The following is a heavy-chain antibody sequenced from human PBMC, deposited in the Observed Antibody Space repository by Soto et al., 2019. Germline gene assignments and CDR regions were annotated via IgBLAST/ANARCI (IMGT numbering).Heavy chain of an antibody. CDR1: GFTFSSYG. CDR2: ISYDGSNK. D-gene: IGHD6-13*01. Sequence: GGSLRLSCAASGFTFSSYGMHWVRQAPGKGLEWVAVISYDGSNKYYADSVKGRFTISRDNSKNTLYLQMNSLRAEDTAVYYCAKGEGSFVAAALPPPYWGQGTLVTVSS. CDR3: AKGEGSFVAAALPPPY. J-gene: IGHJ4*02. V-gene: IGHV3-30*18.